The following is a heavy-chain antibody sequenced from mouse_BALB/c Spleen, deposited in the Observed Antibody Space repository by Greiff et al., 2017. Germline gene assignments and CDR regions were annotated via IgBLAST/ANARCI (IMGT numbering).Heavy chain of an antibody. J-gene: IGHJ2*01. V-gene: IGHV5-4*02. CDR3: ARGAGGFDY. CDR1: GFTFSDYY. Sequence: EVNVVESGGGLVKPGGSLKLSCAASGFTFSDYYMYWVRQTPEKRLEWVATISDGGSYTYYPDSVKGRFTISRDNAKNNLYLQMSSLKSEDTAMYYCARGAGGFDYWGQGTTLTVSS. CDR2: ISDGGSYT.